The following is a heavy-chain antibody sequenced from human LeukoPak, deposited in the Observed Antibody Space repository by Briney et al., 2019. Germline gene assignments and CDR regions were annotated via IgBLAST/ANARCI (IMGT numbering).Heavy chain of an antibody. J-gene: IGHJ4*02. CDR1: GGTFSSYA. D-gene: IGHD6-6*01. CDR2: ISAYNGNT. Sequence: ASVKVSCKASGGTFSSYAISWVRQAPGQGLEWMGWISAYNGNTNYAQKLQGRVTMTTDTSASTAYMELSSLRSEDTAVYYCASSGYSSSSPDYWGQGTLVTVSS. CDR3: ASSGYSSSSPDY. V-gene: IGHV1-18*01.